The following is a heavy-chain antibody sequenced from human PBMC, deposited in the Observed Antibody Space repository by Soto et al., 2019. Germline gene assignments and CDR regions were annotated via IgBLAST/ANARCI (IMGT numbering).Heavy chain of an antibody. CDR1: GGSISSGGYY. CDR2: IYYSGST. V-gene: IGHV4-31*03. J-gene: IGHJ6*02. D-gene: IGHD2-15*01. Sequence: QVQLQESGPGLVKPSQTLSLTCTVSGGSISSGGYYWSWIRQHPGKGLEWIGYIYYSGSTYYNPSLKSRGIISVDTSKNQFSLKLSSVSAADTAVYYCARMYGGNPFYYYYGMDVWGQGTTVTVSS. CDR3: ARMYGGNPFYYYYGMDV.